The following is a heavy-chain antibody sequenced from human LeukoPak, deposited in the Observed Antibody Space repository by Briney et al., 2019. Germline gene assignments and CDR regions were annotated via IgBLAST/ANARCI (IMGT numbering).Heavy chain of an antibody. D-gene: IGHD5-18*01. V-gene: IGHV4-59*01. J-gene: IGHJ4*02. Sequence: PSETLSLTCAVSGGSISSFYWSWIRQPPGKGLEWIGYIHYSGSSNYNPSLKSRVTTSVDTSKNQFSLKLSSVTAADTAVYYCARGLRYGELNFDYWGQGTLVTVSS. CDR2: IHYSGSS. CDR1: GGSISSFY. CDR3: ARGLRYGELNFDY.